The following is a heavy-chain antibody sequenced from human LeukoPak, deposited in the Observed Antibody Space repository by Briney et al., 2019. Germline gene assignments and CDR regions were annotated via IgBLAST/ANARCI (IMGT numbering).Heavy chain of an antibody. V-gene: IGHV3-23*01. CDR1: GFTFSSYG. J-gene: IGHJ3*02. CDR3: ARAKRNGFDI. CDR2: ISGSGGST. Sequence: GGSLRLSCAASGFTFSSYGMTWVRQAPGKGLEWVSGISGSGGSTYYADSVKGRFTISRGNSKNTLYLQMNSLRAEDTAVYYCARAKRNGFDIWGQGTMVTVSS.